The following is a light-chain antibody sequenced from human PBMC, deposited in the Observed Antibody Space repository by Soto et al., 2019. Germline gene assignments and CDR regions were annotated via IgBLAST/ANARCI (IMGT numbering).Light chain of an antibody. J-gene: IGKJ1*01. CDR1: QSISSR. CDR3: QQYNNYL. V-gene: IGKV1-5*01. CDR2: DAS. Sequence: DIQMTQSPATLSASVGDRVTITCRTSQSISSRLAWYQQKPGKAPKILIFDASSLKSGVPSRFSGSGSGTEFTLTISSLQPDDFATYYCQQYNNYLFGQGTKVDIK.